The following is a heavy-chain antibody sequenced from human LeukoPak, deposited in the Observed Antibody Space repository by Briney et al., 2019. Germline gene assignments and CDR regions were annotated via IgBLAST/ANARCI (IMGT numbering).Heavy chain of an antibody. CDR1: GFTFNTFN. CDR3: ARGHYDVLAASYKWTPDY. Sequence: PGGSLRLSCAASGFTFNTFNMNWVRQAPGKGLEWVSSITSGGDYIYCADSVKGRFTTSRDNAKNSLSLQLNSLRVEDTAVYYCARGHYDVLAASYKWTPDYWGQGTLDTVSS. D-gene: IGHD3-9*01. V-gene: IGHV3-21*01. CDR2: ITSGGDYI. J-gene: IGHJ4*02.